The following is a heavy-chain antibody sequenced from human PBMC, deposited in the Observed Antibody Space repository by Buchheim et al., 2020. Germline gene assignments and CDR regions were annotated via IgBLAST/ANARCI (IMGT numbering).Heavy chain of an antibody. J-gene: IGHJ2*01. CDR3: ARPTGAQSGYFDF. CDR1: GFIFSSYW. CDR2: ISNDGSST. D-gene: IGHD2-8*02. Sequence: EVQLVESGGGLVQPGGSLRLSCAASGFIFSSYWMHWVRQAPGKGLVWVSRISNDGSSTSYADSVKGRFAISRDNAKNTLHLQINSLRAEDTAVYYCARPTGAQSGYFDFWGRGTL. V-gene: IGHV3-74*01.